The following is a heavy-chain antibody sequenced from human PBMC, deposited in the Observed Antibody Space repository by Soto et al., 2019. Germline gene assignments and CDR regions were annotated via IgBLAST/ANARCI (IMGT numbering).Heavy chain of an antibody. CDR1: GFAFENYY. CDR3: ARRYSAPDH. CDR2: ISENSYHT. V-gene: IGHV3-11*05. Sequence: QVKLVESGGGVVEPGGSLRLSCAVSGFAFENYYMTWIRQAPGKGLEWLSDISENSYHTNIADSIKGRFTISRDNAKKSLYLQMDGLRVEDPAVYYCARRYSAPDHWGRGTLVIVSS. D-gene: IGHD5-18*01. J-gene: IGHJ4*02.